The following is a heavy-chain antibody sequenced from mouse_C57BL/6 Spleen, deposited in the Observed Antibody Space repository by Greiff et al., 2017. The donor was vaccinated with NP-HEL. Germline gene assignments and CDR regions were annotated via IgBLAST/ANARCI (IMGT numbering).Heavy chain of an antibody. J-gene: IGHJ2*01. CDR3: AREGSLPFDY. V-gene: IGHV1-52*01. CDR2: IDPSDSET. Sequence: VKLQQPGAELVRPGSSVKLSCKASGYTFTSYWMHWVKQRPIQGLEWIGNIDPSDSETHYNQKFKDKATLTVDKSSSTAYMQLSSLTSEDSAVYYCAREGSLPFDYWGQGTTLTVSS. CDR1: GYTFTSYW.